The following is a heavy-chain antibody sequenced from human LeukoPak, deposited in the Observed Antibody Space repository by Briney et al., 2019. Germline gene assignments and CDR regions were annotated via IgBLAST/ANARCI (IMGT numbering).Heavy chain of an antibody. CDR1: GGSISSGGYS. CDR2: IYTSGST. J-gene: IGHJ5*02. Sequence: SQTLSLTCAVSGGSISSGGYSWSWIRQPAGKGLEWIGRIYTSGSTNYNPSLKSRVTMSVDTSKNQFSLKLSSVTAADTAVYYCARVVRGRPDYDFWSGSNWFDPWGQGTLVTVSS. CDR3: ARVVRGRPDYDFWSGSNWFDP. V-gene: IGHV4-61*02. D-gene: IGHD3-3*01.